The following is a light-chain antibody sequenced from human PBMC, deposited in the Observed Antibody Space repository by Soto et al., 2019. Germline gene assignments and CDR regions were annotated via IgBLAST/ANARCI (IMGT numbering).Light chain of an antibody. CDR1: QNISRY. Sequence: EIVLTQSPATLSLSPGERATLSCRASQNISRYLAWYQQKPGQAPRLLIYDASNRATGIPARFSGSGSGTDFTLTISSLEPEDFAVYYCQQRSNWPPITFGQGTRLEIK. J-gene: IGKJ5*01. CDR2: DAS. CDR3: QQRSNWPPIT. V-gene: IGKV3-11*01.